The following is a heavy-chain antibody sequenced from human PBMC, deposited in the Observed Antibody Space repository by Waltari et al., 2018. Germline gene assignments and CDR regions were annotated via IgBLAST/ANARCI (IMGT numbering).Heavy chain of an antibody. CDR3: ARDRDYFDY. Sequence: VQLVESGGGVVQPGRSLRLSCAASGFTFSSYGMHWVRQAPGKGLEWVALISYDGNHKFYADSVKGRFTISRDNSQNTLYLQMDSLRTDDAAVYYCARDRDYFDYWGQGTLVTVSS. CDR1: GFTFSSYG. J-gene: IGHJ4*02. V-gene: IGHV3-30*04. CDR2: ISYDGNHK.